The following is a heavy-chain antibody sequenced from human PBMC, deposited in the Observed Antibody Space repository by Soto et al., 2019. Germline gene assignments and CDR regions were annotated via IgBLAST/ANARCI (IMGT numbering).Heavy chain of an antibody. CDR3: ARVSVGVATCFNY. Sequence: ASVKVSCKASGYTFTNYGISWVRQAPGQGLEWMGMINPNGGSASYAQKFQGRVTMTTDTSTSTLYMEVSSLTSEDTAVYFCARVSVGVATCFNYWGQGTQVTVSS. CDR1: GYTFTNYG. D-gene: IGHD1-26*01. CDR2: INPNGGSA. J-gene: IGHJ4*02. V-gene: IGHV1-46*03.